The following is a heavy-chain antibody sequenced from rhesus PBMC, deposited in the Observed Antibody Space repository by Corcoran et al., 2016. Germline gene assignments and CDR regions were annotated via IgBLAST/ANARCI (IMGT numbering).Heavy chain of an antibody. Sequence: QVKLQESGPGLVKPSETLSLTCTVSGAPIRSNWWTGIRQSPGKGLGWIGEINGKSWSTNYTPSLKSRVTISKDASKNQFSLNLNSVTAADTAVYYCAREDCVDGDCPNYYGLDSWGQGVVVTVSS. V-gene: IGHV4-80*01. CDR3: AREDCVDGDCPNYYGLDS. CDR1: GAPIRSNW. D-gene: IGHD2-33*01. J-gene: IGHJ6*01. CDR2: INGKSWST.